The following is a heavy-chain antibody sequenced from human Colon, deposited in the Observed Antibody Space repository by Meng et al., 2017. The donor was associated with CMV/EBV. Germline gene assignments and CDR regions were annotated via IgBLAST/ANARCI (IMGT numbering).Heavy chain of an antibody. D-gene: IGHD3-3*02. V-gene: IGHV3-66*02. CDR1: GFTISSNY. CDR2: LYSGGDT. CDR3: AREFSLGWFDS. J-gene: IGHJ5*01. Sequence: GGSLRLSCAASGFTISSNYKSWIRQAPGKGLEWVSALYSGGDTYYADSVKGRFTISKDNSNNTLYLQMNSLRTEDTAVYYCAREFSLGWFDSWGQGTRVTVSS.